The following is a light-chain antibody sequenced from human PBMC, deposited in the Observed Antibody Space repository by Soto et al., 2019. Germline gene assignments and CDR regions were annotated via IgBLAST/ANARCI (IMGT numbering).Light chain of an antibody. Sequence: DIQMTQSPSTLSASVGDRVTISCRASQSVSNLLAWYQQEPGKAPKLLFYKASTLESGVPSRFSGSGSGTEFTLTISSLQPDDFATYYCQHYDSYPFTFGGGTKVEIK. CDR1: QSVSNL. CDR3: QHYDSYPFT. J-gene: IGKJ4*01. CDR2: KAS. V-gene: IGKV1-5*03.